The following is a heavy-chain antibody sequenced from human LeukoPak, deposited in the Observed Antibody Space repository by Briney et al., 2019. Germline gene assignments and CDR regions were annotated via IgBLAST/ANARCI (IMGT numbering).Heavy chain of an antibody. D-gene: IGHD5-12*01. V-gene: IGHV4-59*01. CDR2: IYYSGST. Sequence: SETLSLTCTVSGGSISSYYWSWIRQPPGKGLEWIGYIYYSGSTNYNPSLKSRVTISVDTSKNQFSLKLSSVTAADTAVYYCARDRGYSGYDCCWFDPWGQGTLVTVSS. CDR1: GGSISSYY. CDR3: ARDRGYSGYDCCWFDP. J-gene: IGHJ5*02.